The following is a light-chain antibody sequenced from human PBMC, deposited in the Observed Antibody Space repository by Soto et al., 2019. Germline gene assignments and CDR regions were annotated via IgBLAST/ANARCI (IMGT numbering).Light chain of an antibody. CDR3: LQYGSSPWT. J-gene: IGKJ1*01. V-gene: IGKV3-20*01. CDR2: GAS. Sequence: EIVLTQSPGTLSLSPGERATLSCRAGQSASSRYLAWYQLKPGQAPRVLIYGASSRATGIPDRFSGSGSGTDFSLTISRLEPEGFAVYYCLQYGSSPWTFGQGAKVEIK. CDR1: QSASSRY.